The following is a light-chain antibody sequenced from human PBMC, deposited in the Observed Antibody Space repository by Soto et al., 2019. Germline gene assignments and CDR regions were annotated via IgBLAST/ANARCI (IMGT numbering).Light chain of an antibody. Sequence: QSALTQPASVSGSPGQSITLSCTGTSSDIGGYYYVSWYQQHPGKAPKLMIYEVSNRPSGVSNRFSGSKSGNTASLTISGLQAEDEADYYCSSYTTSTGSSSVIFGGGTKLTVL. CDR2: EVS. CDR1: SSDIGGYYY. CDR3: SSYTTSTGSSSVI. V-gene: IGLV2-14*01. J-gene: IGLJ2*01.